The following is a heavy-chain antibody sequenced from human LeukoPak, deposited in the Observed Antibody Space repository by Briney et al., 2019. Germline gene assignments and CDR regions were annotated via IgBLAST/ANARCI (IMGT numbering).Heavy chain of an antibody. CDR3: ARSDRVVGTTNLSA. D-gene: IGHD1-26*01. J-gene: IGHJ5*02. CDR1: GYTFTGYY. CDR2: INPNSGGT. V-gene: IGHV1-2*02. Sequence: ASVKVSCKASGYTFTGYYMHWVRQAPGQGLEGMGWINPNSGGTNYAQKFQGRVTMTRVTSISTAYMELSRLRSDDTAVYYCARSDRVVGTTNLSAWGQGTLVTVSS.